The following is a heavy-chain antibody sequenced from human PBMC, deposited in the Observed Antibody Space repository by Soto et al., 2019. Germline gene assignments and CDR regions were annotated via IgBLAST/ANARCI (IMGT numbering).Heavy chain of an antibody. CDR3: VRDTSWSRPY. Sequence: SETLSLTCTVSGVSISSGVHYWSWIRHTPGKGLEWVGYIQVSGDTFYNPSLEGRVSMSVDTSNNQFSLDLTSVTAADTAVYYCVRDTSWSRPYWGQGTLVTVSS. V-gene: IGHV4-30-4*01. CDR2: IQVSGDT. CDR1: GVSISSGVHY. J-gene: IGHJ4*02. D-gene: IGHD2-15*01.